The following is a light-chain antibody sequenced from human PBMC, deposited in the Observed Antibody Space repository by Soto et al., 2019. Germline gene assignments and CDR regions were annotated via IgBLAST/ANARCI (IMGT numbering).Light chain of an antibody. J-gene: IGKJ3*01. Sequence: EIVLTQSPGTLSLSPGERATLSCRASQSVSSSYLAWYQQKPGQAPRLLIYDASSRDTGIRDRFSGSGSGTDFTLTISRLEPEDFALYYCPQYGSSPFPFGPGTKVDIQ. CDR3: PQYGSSPFP. CDR2: DAS. CDR1: QSVSSSY. V-gene: IGKV3-20*01.